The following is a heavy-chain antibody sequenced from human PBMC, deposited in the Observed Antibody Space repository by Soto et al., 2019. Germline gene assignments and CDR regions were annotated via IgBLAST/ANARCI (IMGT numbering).Heavy chain of an antibody. V-gene: IGHV3-30-3*01. Sequence: PGGSLRLSCAASGFTFSSYAMHWVRQAPGKGLEWVAVISYGGSNKYYADSVKGRFTISRDNSKNTLYLQMNSLRAEDTAVYYCGRQAGDRGLTGYSKACVYWGQGTLVTVSS. CDR2: ISYGGSNK. J-gene: IGHJ4*02. CDR3: GRQAGDRGLTGYSKACVY. CDR1: GFTFSSYA. D-gene: IGHD3-9*01.